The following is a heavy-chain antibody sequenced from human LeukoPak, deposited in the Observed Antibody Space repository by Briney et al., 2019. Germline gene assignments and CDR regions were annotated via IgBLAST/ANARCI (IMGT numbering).Heavy chain of an antibody. Sequence: GGSLRLSCAASGFTFSSYSMNWVRQAPGKGLEWVSSIRSSSSYIYYADSVKGRFTISRDNTKNSLYLQMNSLRAEDTAVYYCARDAPITGTPDYWGQGTLVTVSS. D-gene: IGHD1-20*01. CDR2: IRSSSSYI. CDR3: ARDAPITGTPDY. J-gene: IGHJ4*02. CDR1: GFTFSSYS. V-gene: IGHV3-21*01.